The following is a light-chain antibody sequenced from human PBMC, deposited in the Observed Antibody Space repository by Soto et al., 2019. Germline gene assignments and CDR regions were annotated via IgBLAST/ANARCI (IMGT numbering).Light chain of an antibody. CDR1: NSNIGRYS. J-gene: IGLJ3*02. CDR3: AAWDDNLNGPL. V-gene: IGLV1-44*01. Sequence: QSALTQPPSLSGTPGQRVTISCSGSNSNIGRYSVNWYQHFPGTAPKILIYSDDERPSGVPDRFSGSKSGTSASLAISGLQSEDEVEYYCAAWDDNLNGPLFGGGPTLTVL. CDR2: SDD.